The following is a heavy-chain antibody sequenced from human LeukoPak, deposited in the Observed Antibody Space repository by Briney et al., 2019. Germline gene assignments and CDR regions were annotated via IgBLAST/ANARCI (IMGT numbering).Heavy chain of an antibody. CDR1: GYTFTSYG. CDR3: ATVSKVRGVIRFHNWFDP. V-gene: IGHV1-18*01. D-gene: IGHD3-10*01. J-gene: IGHJ5*02. Sequence: ASVKVSCNASGYTFTSYGISWVRQAPGQGLEWMGLISAYNGNTNYAQKLQGRVTMTTDTSTNTAYMELRSLRSDDTAVYYCATVSKVRGVIRFHNWFDPWGQGTLVTVSS. CDR2: ISAYNGNT.